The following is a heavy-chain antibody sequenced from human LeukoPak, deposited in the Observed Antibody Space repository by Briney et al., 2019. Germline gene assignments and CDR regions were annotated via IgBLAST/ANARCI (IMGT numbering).Heavy chain of an antibody. J-gene: IGHJ2*01. CDR3: ARAYGDYGSWYFDL. V-gene: IGHV5-51*01. D-gene: IGHD4-17*01. CDR1: GYSFTSYW. Sequence: GESLKISCQGSGYSFTSYWIGWVRQMSGKGLECMGIIYPGDSDTRYSPSFQGQVTISADKSISTAYLQWSSLKASDTAMYYCARAYGDYGSWYFDLWGRGTLVTVSS. CDR2: IYPGDSDT.